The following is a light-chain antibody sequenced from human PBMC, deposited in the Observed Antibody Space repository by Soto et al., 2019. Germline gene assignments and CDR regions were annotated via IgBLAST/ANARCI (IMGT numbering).Light chain of an antibody. J-gene: IGKJ2*01. CDR1: QTVSSRY. CDR3: QQYGRSPPFT. Sequence: EIVLTQYPGTLSLSPGERATLSCRASQTVSSRYLAWYQQKPGQAPRLLMYGASHRTTGIPDRFSGSGSWTDFTLTISRLESEDCAVYFCQQYGRSPPFTFGQGTKVEIK. CDR2: GAS. V-gene: IGKV3-20*01.